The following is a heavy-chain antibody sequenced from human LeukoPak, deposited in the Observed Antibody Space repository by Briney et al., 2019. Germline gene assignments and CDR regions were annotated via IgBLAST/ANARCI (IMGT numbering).Heavy chain of an antibody. CDR3: AKDAPCSGGSCYDPFFDY. CDR1: GFTFSSYG. V-gene: IGHV3-30*18. J-gene: IGHJ4*02. CDR2: ISYDGSNK. Sequence: GGSLRLSCAASGFTFSSYGMHWVRQAPGKGLEWVAVISYDGSNKYYADSVKGRFTISRDNSKNTLYLQMNSLRAEDTAVYYCAKDAPCSGGSCYDPFFDYWGQGTLVTVSS. D-gene: IGHD2-15*01.